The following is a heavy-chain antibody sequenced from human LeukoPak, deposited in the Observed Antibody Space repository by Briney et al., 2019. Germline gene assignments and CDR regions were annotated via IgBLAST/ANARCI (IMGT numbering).Heavy chain of an antibody. CDR3: ARSGVITGWFDP. CDR2: IYHSGNT. Sequence: SETLSLICTVSGYSMTSGYYWGWIRQPPGKGLEWIGAIYHSGNTYYNPSLRSRVTILVDTSKNQFSLKLSSVTAADTAVYYCARSGVITGWFDPWGQGSLVTVSS. D-gene: IGHD1-20*01. CDR1: GYSMTSGYY. J-gene: IGHJ5*02. V-gene: IGHV4-38-2*02.